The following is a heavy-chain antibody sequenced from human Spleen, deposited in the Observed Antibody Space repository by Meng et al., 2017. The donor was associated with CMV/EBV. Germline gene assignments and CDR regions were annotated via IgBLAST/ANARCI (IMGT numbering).Heavy chain of an antibody. CDR3: AREGVYGRFTWFDP. CDR2: ISTQYGNT. V-gene: IGHV1-18*01. J-gene: IGHJ5*02. Sequence: ASVKVSCKASGGTFSSYAISWVRQAPGQGLEWMGWISTQYGNTKYAQRFQGRVNMTTDTSTNTAYMELRSLRSDDTAVYYRAREGVYGRFTWFDPWGQGTLVTVSS. CDR1: GGTFSSYA. D-gene: IGHD2-8*01.